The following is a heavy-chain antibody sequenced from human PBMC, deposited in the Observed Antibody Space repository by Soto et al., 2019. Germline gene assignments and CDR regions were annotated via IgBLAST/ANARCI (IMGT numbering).Heavy chain of an antibody. Sequence: EVQLVESGGGLVKPGGSLRLSCAASGFTFSSYSMNWVRQAPGKGLEWVSSISSSSSYIYYADSVKGRFTISRDNAKNSLYLQVNRLRAEDTAVYYCAREGIAAALDYWGQGTLGTVSS. CDR3: AREGIAAALDY. D-gene: IGHD6-13*01. CDR1: GFTFSSYS. CDR2: ISSSSSYI. V-gene: IGHV3-21*01. J-gene: IGHJ4*02.